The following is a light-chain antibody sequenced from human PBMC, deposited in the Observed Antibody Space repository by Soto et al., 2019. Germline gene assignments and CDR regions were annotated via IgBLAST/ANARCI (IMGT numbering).Light chain of an antibody. J-gene: IGKJ2*02. CDR3: LQDHDYQWT. V-gene: IGKV1-6*01. CDR2: AAS. Sequence: QKPGKAPKLLIYAASDLQAEVPSRFSGSGSGTDFTLTISSLQAEDFATYYCLQDHDYQWTFGQGTKVDIK.